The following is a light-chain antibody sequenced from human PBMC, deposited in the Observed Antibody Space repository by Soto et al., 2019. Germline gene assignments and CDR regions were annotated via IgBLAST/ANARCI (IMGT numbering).Light chain of an antibody. J-gene: IGLJ2*01. CDR1: SSDVGGYNY. V-gene: IGLV2-14*01. Sequence: QSALTQPASVSGSPGQSITISCTGTSSDVGGYNYVSWYQQHPGQAPKLMIYDVSNRPPGVSNRFSGSKSGNTASLTISGLQAEDEADYYCSSYTSSSTLVVFGGGTKLTVL. CDR2: DVS. CDR3: SSYTSSSTLVV.